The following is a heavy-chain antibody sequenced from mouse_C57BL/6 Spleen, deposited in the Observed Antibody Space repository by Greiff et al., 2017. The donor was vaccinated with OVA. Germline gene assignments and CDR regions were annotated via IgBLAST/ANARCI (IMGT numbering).Heavy chain of an antibody. J-gene: IGHJ2*01. CDR1: GFTFSDYG. Sequence: DVMLVESGGGLVKPGGSLKLSCAASGFTFSDYGMHWVRQAPEKGLEWVAYISSGSSTIYYADTVKGRYTISRDNAKNTLFLQMTSLRSEDTAMYYYVKNLLFDYWGQGTTLTVSS. V-gene: IGHV5-17*01. CDR3: VKNLLFDY. CDR2: ISSGSSTI.